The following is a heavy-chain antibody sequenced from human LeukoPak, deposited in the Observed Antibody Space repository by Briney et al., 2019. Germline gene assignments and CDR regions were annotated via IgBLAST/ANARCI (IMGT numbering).Heavy chain of an antibody. CDR2: ISSSSSTI. J-gene: IGHJ6*02. Sequence: GGSLRLSCAASGFTFSSYSVNWVRQAPGKGLEWVSYISSSSSTIYYADSVKGRFTISRDNAKNSLYLQMNSLRAEDTAVYYCARENSDGLLWFGESSYGMDVWGQGTTVTVSS. V-gene: IGHV3-48*01. D-gene: IGHD3-10*01. CDR3: ARENSDGLLWFGESSYGMDV. CDR1: GFTFSSYS.